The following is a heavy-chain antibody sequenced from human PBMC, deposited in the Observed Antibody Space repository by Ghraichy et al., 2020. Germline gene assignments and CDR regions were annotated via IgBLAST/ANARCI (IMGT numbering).Heavy chain of an antibody. V-gene: IGHV4-59*01. CDR1: GGSISSYY. D-gene: IGHD3-22*01. Sequence: SQTLSLTCTVSGGSISSYYWSWIRQPPGKGLEWIGYIYYSGSTNYNPSLKSRVTISVDTSKNQFSLKLSSVTAADTAVYYCARGRYYYDSSGYYIPFDYWGQGTLVTVSS. J-gene: IGHJ4*02. CDR3: ARGRYYYDSSGYYIPFDY. CDR2: IYYSGST.